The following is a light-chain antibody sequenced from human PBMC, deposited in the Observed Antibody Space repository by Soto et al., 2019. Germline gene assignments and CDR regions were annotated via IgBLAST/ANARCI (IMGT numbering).Light chain of an antibody. J-gene: IGKJ4*01. V-gene: IGKV1-13*02. CDR1: QGISSA. CDR3: QQSNSYSLT. CDR2: DAS. Sequence: AIQLTQSPSSLSASVGDRVTITCRASQGISSALAWYQQKSGKAPKLLIYDASSLERGVPSRFSGSGSGTDFTLTISSLQPEDFVTYYCQQSNSYSLTFGGGTKVEIK.